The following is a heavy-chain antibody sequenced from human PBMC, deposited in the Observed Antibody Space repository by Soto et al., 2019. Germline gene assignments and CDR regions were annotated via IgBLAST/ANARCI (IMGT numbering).Heavy chain of an antibody. Sequence: SVTRSVTCTVAGGCVITGSSYQSWIRQSPGMGLEWIGYTHHSGSTNYNPSLQSRVTISIDTSKNQFSLKLSSVTAADTAVYYCAREVVPAAQFDFWGQGTLVTVS. J-gene: IGHJ4*02. CDR1: GGCVITGSSY. D-gene: IGHD2-2*01. CDR2: THHSGST. CDR3: AREVVPAAQFDF. V-gene: IGHV4-61*01.